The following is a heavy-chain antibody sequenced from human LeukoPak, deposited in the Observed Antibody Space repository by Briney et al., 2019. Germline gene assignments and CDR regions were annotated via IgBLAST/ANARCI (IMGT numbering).Heavy chain of an antibody. J-gene: IGHJ4*02. CDR2: INHSGST. D-gene: IGHD3-22*01. CDR3: ARRGYYYDSSGYVSIDY. CDR1: GGSFSGYY. V-gene: IGHV4-34*01. Sequence: SETLSLTCAVYGGSFSGYYWSWIRQPPGKGLEWIGEINHSGSTNHNPSLKSRVTISVDTSKDQFSLKLSSVTAADTAVYYCARRGYYYDSSGYVSIDYWGQGTLVTVSS.